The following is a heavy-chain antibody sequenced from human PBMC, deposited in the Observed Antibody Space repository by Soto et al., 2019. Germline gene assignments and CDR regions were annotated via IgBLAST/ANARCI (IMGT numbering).Heavy chain of an antibody. D-gene: IGHD2-2*01. V-gene: IGHV3-11*06. CDR2: ISGSRDNI. J-gene: IGHJ5*02. CDR1: GFTFSDYF. Sequence: PGGSLTLSCAVSGFTFSDYFMSWISQAQGEGLGWVSFISGSRDNIKYADSVKGRFTISRDNAKNSLYLQMNSLRAEDTAVYYCVRDSARIVVVPRVDGDNWLDPWGQGTLVTVSS. CDR3: VRDSARIVVVPRVDGDNWLDP.